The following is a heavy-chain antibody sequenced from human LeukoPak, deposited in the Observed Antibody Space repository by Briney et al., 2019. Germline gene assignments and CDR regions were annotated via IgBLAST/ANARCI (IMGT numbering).Heavy chain of an antibody. CDR3: TTGGYGGQFDY. CDR2: IKSKTDGGTT. CDR1: GFAFSNAW. J-gene: IGHJ4*02. V-gene: IGHV3-15*01. Sequence: GGSMRLSCAASGFAFSNAWMSWVRQAPGKGLEWVGRIKSKTDGGTTDYAAPVKGRFTISRDDSKNTLYLQMNSLKTEDTAVYYCTTGGYGGQFDYWGQGTLVTVSS. D-gene: IGHD5-12*01.